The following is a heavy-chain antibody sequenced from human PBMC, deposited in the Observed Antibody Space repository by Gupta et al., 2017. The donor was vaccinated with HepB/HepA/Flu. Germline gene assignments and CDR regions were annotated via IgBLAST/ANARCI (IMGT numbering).Heavy chain of an antibody. V-gene: IGHV3-7*01. Sequence: EVQLVESGGGLVQPGASLRLSCATSGFTFSSYWMTWVRQTPEKGLEWVANMDQDGREKYNEGSVKGRFTISRDNAKNSMYLQMNNLRAEDTAVYYCARGAYSGSHDYWGQGTLVTVSS. CDR3: ARGAYSGSHDY. CDR1: GFTFSSYW. CDR2: MDQDGREK. D-gene: IGHD1-26*01. J-gene: IGHJ4*02.